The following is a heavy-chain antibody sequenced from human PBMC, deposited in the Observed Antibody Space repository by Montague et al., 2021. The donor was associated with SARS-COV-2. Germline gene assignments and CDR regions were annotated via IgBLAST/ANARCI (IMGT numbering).Heavy chain of an antibody. CDR2: IYYSGST. J-gene: IGHJ5*02. V-gene: IGHV4-39*01. CDR3: ARQGSGSYYNWLDP. D-gene: IGHD1-26*01. CDR1: GGSISSSSYY. Sequence: SETLSLTCTVSGGSISSSSYYWGWIRQPPGKGLEWIGSIYYSGSTYYNPSLKSRVTISVDTSKNQFSLKLSSVTAADTAVYYCARQGSGSYYNWLDPWGQGTLVTVSS.